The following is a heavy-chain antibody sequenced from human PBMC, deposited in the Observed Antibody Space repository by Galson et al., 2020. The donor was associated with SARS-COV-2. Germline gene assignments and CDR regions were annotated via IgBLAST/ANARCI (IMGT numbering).Heavy chain of an antibody. Sequence: GGSLRLSCAASGFTLSGSALHWVRQAPGKGLEWVAIITYDGPTKYNSDSAKGRLTISRDISKNTLYLQMNSLRPEDTAVYCCARETDDYTRSYYDYWGQGTLVTVSS. CDR2: ITYDGPTK. J-gene: IGHJ4*02. CDR1: GFTLSGSA. CDR3: ARETDDYTRSYYDY. D-gene: IGHD3-10*01. V-gene: IGHV3-30*04.